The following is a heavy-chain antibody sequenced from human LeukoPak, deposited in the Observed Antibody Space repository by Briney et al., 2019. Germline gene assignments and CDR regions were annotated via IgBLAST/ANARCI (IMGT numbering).Heavy chain of an antibody. V-gene: IGHV4-59*08. D-gene: IGHD3-10*01. CDR3: ARQRVWFGELSPPCWFDP. J-gene: IGHJ5*02. CDR1: GGSISSYY. Sequence: NTSETLSLTCTVSGGSISSYYWSWIRQPPGKGLEWIGFIYYSGSTNYNPSLKSRVTISVDTSKNQFSLKLSSVTATDTAVYCCARQRVWFGELSPPCWFDPWGQGTLVTVSS. CDR2: IYYSGST.